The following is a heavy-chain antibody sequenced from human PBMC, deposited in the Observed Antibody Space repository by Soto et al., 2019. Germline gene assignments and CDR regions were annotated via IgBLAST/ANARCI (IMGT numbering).Heavy chain of an antibody. J-gene: IGHJ5*02. CDR2: IRSKAYGGTT. CDR1: GFTFGDYA. Sequence: QPGGSLRLSCTASGFTFGDYAMSWVRQAPGKGLEWVGFIRSKAYGGTTEYAASVKGRFTISRDDSKSIAYLQMNSLKTEDTAVYYCTRLTWWFDPWGQGTLVTVSS. V-gene: IGHV3-49*04. CDR3: TRLTWWFDP. D-gene: IGHD7-27*01.